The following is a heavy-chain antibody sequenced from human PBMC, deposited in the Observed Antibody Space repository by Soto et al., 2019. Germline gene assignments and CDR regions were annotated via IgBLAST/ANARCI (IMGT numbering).Heavy chain of an antibody. J-gene: IGHJ6*02. V-gene: IGHV3-23*01. CDR3: ARDRRPSIYSGLAV. D-gene: IGHD2-2*01. CDR2: IDGSSATT. CDR1: GFTFSDYA. Sequence: EVQLLESGGGLVQPGGSLRLSCATSGFTFSDYAMSWVRQAPGKALEWVSAIDGSSATTNYADSAKGRFTISRDNSKNTLFVHMRGLRAEDTAVYYCARDRRPSIYSGLAVWGQGTTVIVYS.